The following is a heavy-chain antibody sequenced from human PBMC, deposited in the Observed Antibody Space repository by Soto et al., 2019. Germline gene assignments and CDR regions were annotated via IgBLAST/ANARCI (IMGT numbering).Heavy chain of an antibody. D-gene: IGHD3-22*01. CDR2: ISGSGGST. J-gene: IGHJ4*02. CDR3: AKLTYYYDSSGYWSGPV. CDR1: GFTFSSYA. V-gene: IGHV3-23*01. Sequence: HPGRSLRLSCAASGFTFSSYAMTWVRQAQGKGLEWVSAISGSGGSTYYADSVKGRFTISRDNSKNTLYLQMNSLRAEDTAVYCCAKLTYYYDSSGYWSGPVWGQGTLVTVSS.